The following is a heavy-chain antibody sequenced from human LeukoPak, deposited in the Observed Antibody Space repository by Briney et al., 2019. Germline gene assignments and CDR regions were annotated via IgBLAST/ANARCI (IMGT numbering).Heavy chain of an antibody. V-gene: IGHV3-48*04. CDR2: ITSSSSTI. Sequence: PGGSLRLSCAASGFTLSSYSMNWVRQAPGKGLEWISYITSSSSTIHYADSVRGRFTISRDIAKNTLYLQMNSLRAEDTGVYYCAKDHYWSIDYWGRGALVTVSS. J-gene: IGHJ4*02. D-gene: IGHD3-3*01. CDR1: GFTLSSYS. CDR3: AKDHYWSIDY.